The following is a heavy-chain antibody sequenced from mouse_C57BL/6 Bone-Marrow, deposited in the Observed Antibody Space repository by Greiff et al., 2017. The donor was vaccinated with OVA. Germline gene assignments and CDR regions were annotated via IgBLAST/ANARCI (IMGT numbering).Heavy chain of an antibody. CDR2: IRNKANGYTT. Sequence: EVQGVESGGGLVQPGGSLSLSCAASGFTFTDYYMSWVSQTPGKALEWMGCIRNKANGYTTEYSASVKGRFTISRDTSQSILYLQMNALRAEDSATYYCATPRQASWFSYWGQGTLVTVSA. V-gene: IGHV7-3*01. J-gene: IGHJ3*01. CDR1: GFTFTDYY. CDR3: ATPRQASWFSY.